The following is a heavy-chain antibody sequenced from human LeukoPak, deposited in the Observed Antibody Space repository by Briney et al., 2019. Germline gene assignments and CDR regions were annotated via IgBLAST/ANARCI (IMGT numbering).Heavy chain of an antibody. CDR1: GLNFSYYE. V-gene: IGHV3-48*03. D-gene: IGHD1-26*01. J-gene: IGHJ4*02. CDR3: VRVPRSGIHFDY. CDR2: ISSSARP. Sequence: TGESLTLSCVASGLNFSYYELRWVRQAPGKGLEWVSYISSSARPINADSVKGRFTIFRDKAKLSLYLQMSSLRAEDTAVYYCVRVPRSGIHFDYWGQGTLVIVSS.